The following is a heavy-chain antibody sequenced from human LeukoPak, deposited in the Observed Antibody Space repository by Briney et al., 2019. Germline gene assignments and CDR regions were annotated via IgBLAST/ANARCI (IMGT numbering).Heavy chain of an antibody. J-gene: IGHJ3*02. CDR1: GFTVSSNY. D-gene: IGHD4-17*01. CDR2: IYSGGST. Sequence: GGSLRLSCAASGFTVSSNYMSWVRQAPGKGLEWVSVIYSGGSTYYADSVKGRFTISRDNSKNTLYLQMNSLRGEDTAVYYCARVFSDYGDAFDIWGQGTMVTVSS. CDR3: ARVFSDYGDAFDI. V-gene: IGHV3-66*01.